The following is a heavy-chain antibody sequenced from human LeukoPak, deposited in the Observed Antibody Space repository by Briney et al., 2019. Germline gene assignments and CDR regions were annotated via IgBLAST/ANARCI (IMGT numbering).Heavy chain of an antibody. J-gene: IGHJ3*02. D-gene: IGHD2-21*02. CDR3: ARGRHIVVVTAIPI. V-gene: IGHV4-4*07. CDR2: IYTSGST. CDR1: GGSISSYY. Sequence: SETLSLTCTVSGGSISSYYWSWIRQPAGKGLEWIGRIYTSGSTNYNPSLKSRVTMSVDTSKNQFSLKLSSVTAADTAVYYCARGRHIVVVTAIPIWGQGAMVTVSS.